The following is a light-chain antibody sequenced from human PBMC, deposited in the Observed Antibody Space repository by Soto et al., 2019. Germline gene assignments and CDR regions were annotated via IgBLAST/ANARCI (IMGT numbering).Light chain of an antibody. Sequence: DIQMTQSPSSLSASVGDTVTITCRLSENIGSYLNWYQQRPGKAPELLIYFTSRLQSGVPSRFSGSGSGTDFTLTINSLQFEDSATYYCQQSYSTPRTFGPGTKVDIK. J-gene: IGKJ3*01. CDR3: QQSYSTPRT. CDR2: FTS. CDR1: ENIGSY. V-gene: IGKV1-39*01.